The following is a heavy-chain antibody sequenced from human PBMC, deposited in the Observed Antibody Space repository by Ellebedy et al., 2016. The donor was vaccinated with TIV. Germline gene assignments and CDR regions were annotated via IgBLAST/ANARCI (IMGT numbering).Heavy chain of an antibody. J-gene: IGHJ5*02. V-gene: IGHV3-7*01. CDR1: GFTFRSYW. Sequence: GGSLRLXXAASGFTFRSYWMRWVRQAPGKGLEWVANIKQDGSEEYYVDSLKGRFTISRDNAKNSLFLQMNSLRAEDTAVYYCARINWNGFDPWGQGTLVTVSS. D-gene: IGHD1-1*01. CDR2: IKQDGSEE. CDR3: ARINWNGFDP.